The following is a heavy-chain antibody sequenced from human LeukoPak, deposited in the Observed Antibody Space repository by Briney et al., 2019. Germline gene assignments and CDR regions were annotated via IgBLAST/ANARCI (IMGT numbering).Heavy chain of an antibody. CDR2: INASGGST. CDR3: ARTFGGYSYGSGDFDY. Sequence: GASVKVSCKTSGYTFTSYYMHWVRQAPGQGLEWMGIINASGGSTTYAQRFQGRVTMTRDVSTSTVYMELSSLRSEDTAVYYCARTFGGYSYGSGDFDYWGQGTLVTVSS. J-gene: IGHJ4*02. V-gene: IGHV1-46*01. D-gene: IGHD5-18*01. CDR1: GYTFTSYY.